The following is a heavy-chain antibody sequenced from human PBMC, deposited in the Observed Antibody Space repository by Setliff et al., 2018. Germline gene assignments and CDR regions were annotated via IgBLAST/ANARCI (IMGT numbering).Heavy chain of an antibody. Sequence: VSCKASGGTFSDYGISWVRQAPGQGLEWMGGTIPIFGTTDYAQKFQGRVTIITDESTSTAFMQLSSLRSEDTAVYYCVREGVDSRSSTDYRYYMDVWGKGTTVTSP. CDR1: GGTFSDYG. CDR2: TIPIFGTT. J-gene: IGHJ6*03. V-gene: IGHV1-69*05. CDR3: VREGVDSRSSTDYRYYMDV. D-gene: IGHD3-22*01.